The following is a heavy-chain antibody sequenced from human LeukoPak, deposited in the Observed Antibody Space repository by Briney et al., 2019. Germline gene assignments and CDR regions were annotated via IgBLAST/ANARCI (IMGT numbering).Heavy chain of an antibody. CDR1: GYTFTSYG. D-gene: IGHD2-15*01. Sequence: WASVRVSCKASGYTFTSYGISWVRQAPGQGLEWMGWISAYNGNTNYAQKLQGRVTMTTDTSTSTAYMELRSLRSDDTAVYYCARDSIVVVVAATLSPTGDYYYMDVWGKGTTVTVSS. CDR2: ISAYNGNT. J-gene: IGHJ6*03. CDR3: ARDSIVVVVAATLSPTGDYYYMDV. V-gene: IGHV1-18*01.